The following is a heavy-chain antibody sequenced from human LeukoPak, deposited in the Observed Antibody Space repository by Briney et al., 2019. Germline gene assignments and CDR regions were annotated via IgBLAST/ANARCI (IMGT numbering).Heavy chain of an antibody. V-gene: IGHV4-59*08. CDR2: IYYSGTT. CDR3: ARHLVGSNWFFDH. J-gene: IGHJ4*02. D-gene: IGHD6-13*01. Sequence: KTSETLSLTCTVSGGSISSYYWSWIRQPPGKGLEWIGYIYYSGTTNYNPSLKSRVTISVDTSKNQFSLKLSSVTAADTAVYYCARHLVGSNWFFDHWGQGTLVTVSS. CDR1: GGSISSYY.